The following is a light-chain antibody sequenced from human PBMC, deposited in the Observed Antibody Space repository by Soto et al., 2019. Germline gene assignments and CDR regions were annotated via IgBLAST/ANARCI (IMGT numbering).Light chain of an antibody. CDR1: GSDVGAYNY. J-gene: IGLJ3*02. Sequence: QSALTQPPSASGSPGQSVTISCNGTGSDVGAYNYVSWYQQHPGKAPKLMIYEVSQRPSGVPDRFSGSKSGNTASLTVSGLQAEDEADYYCSAFAGSRVFGGGTKLTVL. V-gene: IGLV2-8*01. CDR3: SAFAGSRV. CDR2: EVS.